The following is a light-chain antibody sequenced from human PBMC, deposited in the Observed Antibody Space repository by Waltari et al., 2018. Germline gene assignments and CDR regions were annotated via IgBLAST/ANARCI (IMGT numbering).Light chain of an antibody. Sequence: NFMLTQPHSVSESPGKTVTISCTRSSGSIASNYVQRYQPRPGSAPTTVIYEDNQRPSGVPDRFSGSIDSSSNSASLTISGLKTEDEADYYCQSYDSSNHVVFGGGTKLTVL. CDR3: QSYDSSNHVV. V-gene: IGLV6-57*03. CDR2: EDN. J-gene: IGLJ2*01. CDR1: SGSIASNY.